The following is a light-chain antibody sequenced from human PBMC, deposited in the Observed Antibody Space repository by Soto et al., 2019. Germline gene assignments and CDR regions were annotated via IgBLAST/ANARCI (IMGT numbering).Light chain of an antibody. CDR1: QSVSSSD. Sequence: PGVRVTISCRASQSVSSSDLTWYQQKPGQAPRLLIYGASTRATSIPARFSGSGSGTDFTLTISSLQPEDFAVYYCQQDYSLPWTVGQGTKVEIK. V-gene: IGKV3D-7*01. J-gene: IGKJ1*01. CDR3: QQDYSLPWT. CDR2: GAS.